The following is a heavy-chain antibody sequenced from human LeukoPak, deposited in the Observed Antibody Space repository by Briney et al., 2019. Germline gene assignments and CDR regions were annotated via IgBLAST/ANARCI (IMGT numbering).Heavy chain of an antibody. D-gene: IGHD4-17*01. V-gene: IGHV1-69*04. CDR2: IIPILGIP. CDR3: ARSLYGETY. Sequence: SVKVSCKASGYRFTSYGITWVRQAPGQGLEWMGRIIPILGIPNYAQKFQGRVTITADKSTTTAYMELSSLRAEDTAVYYCARSLYGETYWGQGTLVTVSS. J-gene: IGHJ4*02. CDR1: GYRFTSYG.